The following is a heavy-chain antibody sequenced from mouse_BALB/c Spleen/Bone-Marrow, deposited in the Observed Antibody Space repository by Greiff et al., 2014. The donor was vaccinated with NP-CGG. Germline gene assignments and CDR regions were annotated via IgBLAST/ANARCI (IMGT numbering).Heavy chain of an antibody. Sequence: VQLVESGPELVRPGVSVKISCKGSGYTFTDYAMHWVKQSHAKSLEWIGVISTYSGNTNYNQKFKGKATMTLDKSSSTAYMELARLTSEDSAIYYCARSNYGSSYVFDYWGQGTTLTVSS. J-gene: IGHJ2*01. CDR2: ISTYSGNT. D-gene: IGHD1-1*01. CDR1: GYTFTDYA. CDR3: ARSNYGSSYVFDY. V-gene: IGHV1-67*01.